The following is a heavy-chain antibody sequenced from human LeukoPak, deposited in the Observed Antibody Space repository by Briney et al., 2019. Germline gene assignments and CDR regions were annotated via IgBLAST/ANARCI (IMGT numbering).Heavy chain of an antibody. Sequence: VASVTVSSKASGYTFTSYGISWVRQAPGQGLEWMGWISAYNGNTNYAQKLQGRVTMTTDTSTSTAYMELRSLRSDDTAVYYCARVTYSSGWLGHNWFDPWGQGTLVTVSS. V-gene: IGHV1-18*01. CDR1: GYTFTSYG. D-gene: IGHD6-19*01. J-gene: IGHJ5*02. CDR2: ISAYNGNT. CDR3: ARVTYSSGWLGHNWFDP.